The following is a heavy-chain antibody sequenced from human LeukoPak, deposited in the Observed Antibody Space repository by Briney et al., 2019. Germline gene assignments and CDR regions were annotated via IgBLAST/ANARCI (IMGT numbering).Heavy chain of an antibody. J-gene: IGHJ4*02. CDR3: ARVAAMAASDY. V-gene: IGHV1-8*02. Sequence: GASVKVSCKASGYTFTGYYMHWVRQAPGQGLEWMGWMNPNSGNTGYAQKFQGRVTMTRNTSISTAYMELSSLRSEDTAVYYCARVAAMAASDYWGQGTLVTVSS. CDR1: GYTFTGYY. D-gene: IGHD5-18*01. CDR2: MNPNSGNT.